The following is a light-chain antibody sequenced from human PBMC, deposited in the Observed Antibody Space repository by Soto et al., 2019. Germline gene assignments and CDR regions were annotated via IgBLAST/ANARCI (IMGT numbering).Light chain of an antibody. V-gene: IGKV3-11*01. Sequence: ELVLTQSPATLPLSPGERATLSCRASQSVSSYLAWYQQNPGQAPRLLIYDASNRATGIPARFSAGGSGTDFTLTIGSLEPEDFAVYYYHQCSNWPPTFGQGAQVQIK. CDR2: DAS. CDR3: HQCSNWPPT. CDR1: QSVSSY. J-gene: IGKJ1*01.